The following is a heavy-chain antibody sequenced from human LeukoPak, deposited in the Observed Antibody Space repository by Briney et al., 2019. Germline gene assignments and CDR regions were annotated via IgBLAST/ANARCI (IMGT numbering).Heavy chain of an antibody. J-gene: IGHJ6*01. D-gene: IGHD5-18*01. CDR1: IRPMSISSYF. V-gene: IGHV4-39*01. Sequence: PSETQTLTCTVCIRPMSISSYFCPPSPQSPVKVLEWHGRFYYGERTYYNPSHKLRGAISVDTYRNQFCLNLSSVTAADTAVYYCARQPAEETASMDVWGKGTAITVSS. CDR2: FYYGERT. CDR3: ARQPAEETASMDV.